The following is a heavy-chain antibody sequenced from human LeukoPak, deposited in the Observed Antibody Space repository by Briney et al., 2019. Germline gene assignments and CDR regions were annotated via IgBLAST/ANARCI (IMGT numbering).Heavy chain of an antibody. CDR3: ARGARRAVHCSGGSCYRDYYYYYGMDV. V-gene: IGHV4-59*12. Sequence: PSETLSLTCTVSGGSISSYYWSWIRQPPGKGLEWIGYIYYSGSTNYNPSLKSRVTISVDTSKNQFSLKLSSVTAADTAVYYCARGARRAVHCSGGSCYRDYYYYYGMDVWGQGTTVTVSS. D-gene: IGHD2-15*01. CDR1: GGSISSYY. CDR2: IYYSGST. J-gene: IGHJ6*02.